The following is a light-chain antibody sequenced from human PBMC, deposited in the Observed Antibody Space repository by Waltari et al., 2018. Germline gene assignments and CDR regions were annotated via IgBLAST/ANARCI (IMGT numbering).Light chain of an antibody. CDR2: GAS. CDR3: QQYNNWPLT. V-gene: IGKV3-15*01. CDR1: RSVSFK. J-gene: IGKJ4*01. Sequence: EILLTQSPATLSVSPGEGATLSCRASRSVSFKLAWYQQKPGQAPRLLIYGASTRATGVPARFSGGGSGTEFTLTITRLQSEDFSAYYCQQYNNWPLTFGGGTKVEIK.